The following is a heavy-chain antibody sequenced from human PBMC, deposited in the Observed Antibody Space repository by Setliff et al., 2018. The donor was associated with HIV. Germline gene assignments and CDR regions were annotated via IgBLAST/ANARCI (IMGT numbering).Heavy chain of an antibody. D-gene: IGHD2-15*01. CDR3: ARGLGGGPEGADYMDV. CDR1: AYTFTGYY. Sequence: WASVKVSCKASAYTFTGYYMHWVRQAPGQGLEWMGWINPNSGGTNYAQKFQGRVTMTRDTSISTAYMELSSLRSDDTAVYYCARGLGGGPEGADYMDVWGKGTTVTVSS. J-gene: IGHJ6*03. V-gene: IGHV1-2*02. CDR2: INPNSGGT.